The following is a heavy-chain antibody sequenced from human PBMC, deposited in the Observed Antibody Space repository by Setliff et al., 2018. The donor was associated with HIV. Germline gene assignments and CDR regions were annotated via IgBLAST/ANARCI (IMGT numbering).Heavy chain of an antibody. CDR3: TRDKSNWIDP. CDR1: GFTFTSAW. J-gene: IGHJ5*02. CDR2: IKSKTDGGTT. V-gene: IGHV3-15*01. Sequence: KTGGSLRLSCAASGFTFTSAWMSWVRQAPGKGLEWVGHIKSKTDGGTTDYAASVKGRFNISRDDSKSIAYLQMNGLKTEDTAVYYCTRDKSNWIDPWGQGTLVTVSS.